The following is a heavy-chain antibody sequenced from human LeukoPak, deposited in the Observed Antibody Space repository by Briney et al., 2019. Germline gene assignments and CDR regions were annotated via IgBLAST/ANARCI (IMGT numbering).Heavy chain of an antibody. CDR3: ARVLKRNDAFDY. J-gene: IGHJ4*02. Sequence: GASVKVSCKASGYTFTGYYMHWVRQAPGQGLEWMGWINPNSGGTNYAQKFQGRVTMTRDTSISTGYMELSRLRSDDTAVYYCARVLKRNDAFDYWGQGTLVTVSS. CDR1: GYTFTGYY. V-gene: IGHV1-2*02. CDR2: INPNSGGT. D-gene: IGHD1-1*01.